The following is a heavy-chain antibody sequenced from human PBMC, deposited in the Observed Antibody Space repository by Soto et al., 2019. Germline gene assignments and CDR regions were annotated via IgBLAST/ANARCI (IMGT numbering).Heavy chain of an antibody. V-gene: IGHV2-5*02. Sequence: QITLKESGPTLGKPTQTLTLTCTFPGFSLSTSGVGVGWIRQPPGKALEWLALIYWDDDKRYSPSLKSRLASTKDTAKNQVVLTMTNMDPVDTATYYCAHLIPGYSSSWWLSRDTMDVWGKGTPVTVSS. CDR2: IYWDDDK. D-gene: IGHD6-13*01. J-gene: IGHJ6*03. CDR3: AHLIPGYSSSWWLSRDTMDV. CDR1: GFSLSTSGVG.